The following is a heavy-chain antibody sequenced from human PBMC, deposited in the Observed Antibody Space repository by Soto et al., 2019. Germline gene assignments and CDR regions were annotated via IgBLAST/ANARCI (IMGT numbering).Heavy chain of an antibody. Sequence: PETLSLTCAVSCAPTTSNHGWACLRRSPGKGLEWIGEIHHSEITNYNPSLNSRVSISVDKSKNQFSLKLNSVNAADTADYYCARTSYYDSTGYYNLDVWGPGTTVS. J-gene: IGHJ6*02. CDR1: CAPTTSNHG. D-gene: IGHD3-22*01. CDR3: ARTSYYDSTGYYNLDV. V-gene: IGHV4-4*03. CDR2: IHHSEIT.